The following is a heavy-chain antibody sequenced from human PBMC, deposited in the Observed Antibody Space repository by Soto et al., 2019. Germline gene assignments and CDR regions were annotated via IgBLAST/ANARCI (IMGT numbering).Heavy chain of an antibody. V-gene: IGHV4-30-2*01. J-gene: IGHJ5*02. CDR3: ARARSIAARPLAIDP. D-gene: IGHD6-6*01. CDR1: GGSISSGGYS. CDR2: IYHSGSS. Sequence: SETLSLTCAVSGGSISSGGYSWIWIRQPPGKGLEWIGNIYHSGSSYYNPSLKSRVTISVDRSTSTVYMELSSLRSEDTAVYYCARARSIAARPLAIDPWGQGTLVTVSS.